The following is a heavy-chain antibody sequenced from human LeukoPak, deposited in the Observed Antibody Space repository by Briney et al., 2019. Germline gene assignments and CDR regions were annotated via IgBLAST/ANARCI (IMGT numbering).Heavy chain of an antibody. V-gene: IGHV4-39*07. D-gene: IGHD3-22*01. Sequence: SETLSLTCTVSGGSISSSSYYWGWIRQPPGKGLEWIVSIYYSGSTYYNPSLKSRVTISVDTSKNQFSLKLTSVTAADTAVYYCARAHDSSGYYPAFDYWGQGTLVTVSS. J-gene: IGHJ4*02. CDR2: IYYSGST. CDR3: ARAHDSSGYYPAFDY. CDR1: GGSISSSSYY.